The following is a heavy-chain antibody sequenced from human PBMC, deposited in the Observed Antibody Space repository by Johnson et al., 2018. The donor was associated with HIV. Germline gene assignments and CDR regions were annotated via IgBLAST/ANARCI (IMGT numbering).Heavy chain of an antibody. Sequence: QVQLMESGGGVVQPGRSLRLSCAASGFTFSSYGMHWVRQAPGKGLEWVAVISYDGSNKHYGDSVRGRFTISRDNSKNTLYLQMNSLRAEDTAVFYCATGIEDDAFDIWGQGTMVTVSS. CDR1: GFTFSSYG. CDR2: ISYDGSNK. V-gene: IGHV3-30*03. CDR3: ATGIEDDAFDI. J-gene: IGHJ3*02. D-gene: IGHD3-16*02.